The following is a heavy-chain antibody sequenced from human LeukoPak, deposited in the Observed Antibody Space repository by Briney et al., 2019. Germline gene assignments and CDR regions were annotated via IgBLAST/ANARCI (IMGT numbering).Heavy chain of an antibody. J-gene: IGHJ4*02. V-gene: IGHV3-23*01. CDR1: GFTFATYA. CDR3: TRLSGDKGNYGGNFDS. CDR2: ISGSGAST. Sequence: GGSLRLSCAASGFTFATYAMSWVRQAPGKGLEWVSAISGSGASTFYADSVRGRFTISRDNSKNTLYLQMNSLKTEDTDVYYCTRLSGDKGNYGGNFDSWGQGTLVTVSS. D-gene: IGHD1-7*01.